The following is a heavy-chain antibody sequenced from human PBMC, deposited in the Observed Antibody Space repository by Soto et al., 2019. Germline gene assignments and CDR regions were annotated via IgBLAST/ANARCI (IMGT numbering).Heavy chain of an antibody. D-gene: IGHD6-19*01. V-gene: IGHV5-10-1*01. Sequence: GESLKISCKGSGYSFTIYCISWVLQMPGKGLEWMGRIDPSDSYTNYSPSFQGHVTISADKSISTAYLQWSSLKASDTATYYCATTSSSGPDYWGQGTLVTVSS. CDR2: IDPSDSYT. CDR1: GYSFTIYC. CDR3: ATTSSSGPDY. J-gene: IGHJ4*02.